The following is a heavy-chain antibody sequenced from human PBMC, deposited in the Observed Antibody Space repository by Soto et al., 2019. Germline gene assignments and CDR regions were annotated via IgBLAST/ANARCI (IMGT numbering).Heavy chain of an antibody. CDR3: ARGFRITVFGGFIKVWWFAP. V-gene: IGHV1-8*01. D-gene: IGHD3-3*01. Sequence: GASVKVSCKASGYTFTSYDINWVRQATGQGLEWMGWMNPNSGNTGYAQKFQGRVTMTRNTSISTAYMELSSLRSEDTAVYYCARGFRITVFGGFIKVWWFAPGGQGPLVAVPS. CDR1: GYTFTSYD. CDR2: MNPNSGNT. J-gene: IGHJ5*02.